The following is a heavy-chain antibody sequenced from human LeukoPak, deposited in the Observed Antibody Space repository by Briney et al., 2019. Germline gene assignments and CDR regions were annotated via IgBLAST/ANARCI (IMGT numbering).Heavy chain of an antibody. CDR1: GFTFSSYA. Sequence: PGGSLRLSCAASGFTFSSYAMSWVRQAPGKGLEWVSAISGSGGSTYYADSVKGRFTISRDNSKNTLYLQMNSLRAEDTAVYYCAKVRIVVVPAAMSYYYDSSGSSYYFDYWGQGTLVTVSS. V-gene: IGHV3-23*01. CDR3: AKVRIVVVPAAMSYYYDSSGSSYYFDY. J-gene: IGHJ4*02. D-gene: IGHD2-2*01. CDR2: ISGSGGST.